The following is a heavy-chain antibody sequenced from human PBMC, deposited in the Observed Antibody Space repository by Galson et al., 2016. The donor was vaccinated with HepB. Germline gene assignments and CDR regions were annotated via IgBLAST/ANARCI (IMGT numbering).Heavy chain of an antibody. CDR2: INPYNGEP. Sequence: SVKVSCKASGYTFNHYDINWVRQAPGQGLEWMGRINPYNGEPDYAQKFQGRVTITAAATTAYMELRGLRSDDTAIYYCARGGDSLFGRGLVFDNWFDPWGQGTLVTVSS. J-gene: IGHJ5*02. CDR3: ARGGDSLFGRGLVFDNWFDP. D-gene: IGHD3-3*01. V-gene: IGHV1-18*01. CDR1: GYTFNHYD.